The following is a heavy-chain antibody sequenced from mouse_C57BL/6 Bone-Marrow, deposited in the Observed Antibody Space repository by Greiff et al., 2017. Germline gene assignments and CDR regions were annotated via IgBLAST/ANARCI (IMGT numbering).Heavy chain of an antibody. D-gene: IGHD1-1*01. Sequence: EVQLQESGGGLVKPGGSLKLSCAASGFTFSSYTMSWVRQTPEKRLQWVAAISGGGGNTYYPGSVKGRFTISRDNDKNILYLQMSSLRSEDTALYYCSRQVTTVLATKYWPVWGTGTMVTVSA. CDR2: ISGGGGNT. CDR3: SRQVTTVLATKYWPV. CDR1: GFTFSSYT. V-gene: IGHV5-9*01. J-gene: IGHJ1*03.